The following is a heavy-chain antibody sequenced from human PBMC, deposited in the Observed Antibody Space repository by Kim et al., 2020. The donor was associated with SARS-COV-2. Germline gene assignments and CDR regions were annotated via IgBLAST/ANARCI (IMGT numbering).Heavy chain of an antibody. D-gene: IGHD6-19*01. CDR3: ARRWGSSGWDSY. CDR1: GGSISSSSYY. V-gene: IGHV4-39*01. CDR2: IYYSGTT. J-gene: IGHJ4*02. Sequence: SETLSLTCTVSGGSISSSSYYWGWIRQPPGKGREWIGSIYYSGTTYYNPSLKRRVTISVDTSKNQFSLKLSPVTAAATAVYYCARRWGSSGWDSYWGQGTLVTVSS.